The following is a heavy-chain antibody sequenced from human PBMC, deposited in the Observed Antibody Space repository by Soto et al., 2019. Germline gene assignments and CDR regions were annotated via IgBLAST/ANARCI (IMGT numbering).Heavy chain of an antibody. CDR3: ARSSPDHQNIVIVPVASTGMDV. CDR1: GFTFRSYD. D-gene: IGHD2-2*01. J-gene: IGHJ6*02. Sequence: GGSLRLSCAASGFTFRSYDMHWVRQVTGKGLEWVSAIDTAGDTYYPGSVRGRFTISRENAKNSLYLQMNSLTAGDTAVYYCARSSPDHQNIVIVPVASTGMDVWGQGTTVTVSS. V-gene: IGHV3-13*01. CDR2: IDTAGDT.